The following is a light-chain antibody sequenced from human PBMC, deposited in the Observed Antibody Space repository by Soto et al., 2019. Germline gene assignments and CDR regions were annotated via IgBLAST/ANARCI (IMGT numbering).Light chain of an antibody. Sequence: QSVLTQPPSASGTPGQRVTISCSGSSSNIGSNTVNWYQQLPGTAPKLLIYSNNQRPSGVPDRFSGSKSGTSASLAISGLQSGDEADYYCAAWDDSLNGPNVVFGGGTKVTVL. CDR3: AAWDDSLNGPNVV. V-gene: IGLV1-44*01. CDR1: SSNIGSNT. CDR2: SNN. J-gene: IGLJ2*01.